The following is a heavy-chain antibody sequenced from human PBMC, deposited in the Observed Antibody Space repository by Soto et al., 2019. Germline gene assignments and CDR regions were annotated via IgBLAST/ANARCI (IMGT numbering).Heavy chain of an antibody. CDR1: GFPFSSYW. V-gene: IGHV3-74*01. CDR2: ISGDGVTT. J-gene: IGHJ4*02. D-gene: IGHD3-9*01. Sequence: DVQLLESGGDLVQRGGSLRLSCAASGFPFSSYWMHWVRHTPGKGLDWVARISGDGVTTYYADSVTGRFTVSRDNAKNTLSLQISGLRAEDTAVYYCAREYYGLLTGYYTDYWGQGTLVSVSS. CDR3: AREYYGLLTGYYTDY.